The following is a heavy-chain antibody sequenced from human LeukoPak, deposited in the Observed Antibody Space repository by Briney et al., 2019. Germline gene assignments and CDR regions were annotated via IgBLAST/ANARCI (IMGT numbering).Heavy chain of an antibody. D-gene: IGHD3-10*01. J-gene: IGHJ6*03. CDR2: INHSGST. CDR1: GGSFSGYY. Sequence: SETLSLTCAVYGGSFSGYYWSWIRQPPGKGLEWIREINHSGSTNYNPSLKSRVTISVDTSKNQFSLKLSSVTAADTAVYYCARRGGYYGSGSYLYYYYYYMDVWGRGTTVTVSS. V-gene: IGHV4-34*01. CDR3: ARRGGYYGSGSYLYYYYYYMDV.